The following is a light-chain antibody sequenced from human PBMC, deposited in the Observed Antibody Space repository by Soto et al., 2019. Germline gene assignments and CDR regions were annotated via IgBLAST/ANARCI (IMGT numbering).Light chain of an antibody. J-gene: IGKJ4*01. CDR1: QRVFHSPHNKDF. V-gene: IGKV4-1*01. CDR3: QQYYSPPVT. Sequence: DIVMTQSPDSLAVSLGERATINCKSSQRVFHSPHNKDFLGWYQQKPGQPPKLLIYWASTRKSGVPDRFSGSGSRTDCPITITRLHEEDVAVYYHQQYYSPPVTFGAGTKVEIK. CDR2: WAS.